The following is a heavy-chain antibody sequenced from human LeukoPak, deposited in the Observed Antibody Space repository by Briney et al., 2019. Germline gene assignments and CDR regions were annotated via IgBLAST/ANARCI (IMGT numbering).Heavy chain of an antibody. CDR2: ISYDGSNK. CDR3: AKTYSSGAMSLYFDY. J-gene: IGHJ4*02. V-gene: IGHV3-30*18. D-gene: IGHD6-19*01. Sequence: QPGGSLRLSCAASGFTFSSYGMHWVRQAPGKGLEWVAVISYDGSNKYYADSVKGRSTISRDNSKNTLYLQMNSLRAEDTAVYYCAKTYSSGAMSLYFDYWGQGTLVTVSS. CDR1: GFTFSSYG.